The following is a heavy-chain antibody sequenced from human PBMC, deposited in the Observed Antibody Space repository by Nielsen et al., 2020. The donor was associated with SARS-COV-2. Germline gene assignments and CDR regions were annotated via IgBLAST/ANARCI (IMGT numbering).Heavy chain of an antibody. CDR2: ISAYNGNT. CDR3: ARDVPVSTGSGWDYGMDV. V-gene: IGHV1-18*01. Sequence: ASVKVSCKASGYTFAIYGISWVRQAPGQGLEWMGWISAYNGNTNYAQKLQGRVTMTTDTSTSTAYMELRSLRSDDTAVYYCARDVPVSTGSGWDYGMDVWGQGTTVTVSS. CDR1: GYTFAIYG. D-gene: IGHD6-19*01. J-gene: IGHJ6*02.